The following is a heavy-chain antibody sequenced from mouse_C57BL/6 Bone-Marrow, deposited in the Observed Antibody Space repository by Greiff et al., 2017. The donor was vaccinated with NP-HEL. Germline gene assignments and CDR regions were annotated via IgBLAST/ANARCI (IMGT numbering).Heavy chain of an antibody. CDR2: INPSTGGT. CDR3: ARGAQATSDY. Sequence: EVQGVESGPELVKPGASVKISCKASGYSFTGYYMNWVKQSPEKSLEWIGEINPSTGGTTYNQKFKAKATLTVDKSSSTAYMQLKSLTSEDSAVYYCARGAQATSDYWGQGTTLTVSS. D-gene: IGHD3-2*02. V-gene: IGHV1-42*01. CDR1: GYSFTGYY. J-gene: IGHJ2*01.